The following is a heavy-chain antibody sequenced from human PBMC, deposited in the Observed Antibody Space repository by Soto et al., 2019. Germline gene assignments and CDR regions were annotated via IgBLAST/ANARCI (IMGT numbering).Heavy chain of an antibody. Sequence: GASVXGAWKSAVVTLNSQDMSCWRQAPGQGLDWMGGIIPMFVTPHYAEKFQDRVTITADESTGTAYLELSSLTSEDKAVYYCAKSEARDGYRFDYRGQGPLVTVSS. D-gene: IGHD6-25*01. CDR2: IIPMFVTP. V-gene: IGHV1-69*01. CDR3: AKSEARDGYRFDY. J-gene: IGHJ4*02. CDR1: VVTLNSQD.